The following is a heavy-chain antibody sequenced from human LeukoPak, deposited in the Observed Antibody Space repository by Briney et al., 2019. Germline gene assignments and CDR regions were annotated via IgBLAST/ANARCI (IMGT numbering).Heavy chain of an antibody. CDR2: ISAYNGNT. J-gene: IGHJ4*02. D-gene: IGHD6-6*01. Sequence: ASVKVSCKASGYTFTSYGISWVRQAPGQGLEWMGWISAYNGNTNYAQKLQGRVTMTTDTSTSTAYMELSSLRSEDTAVYYCAREYSSYAGSGLDYWGQGTLVTVSS. V-gene: IGHV1-18*01. CDR3: AREYSSYAGSGLDY. CDR1: GYTFTSYG.